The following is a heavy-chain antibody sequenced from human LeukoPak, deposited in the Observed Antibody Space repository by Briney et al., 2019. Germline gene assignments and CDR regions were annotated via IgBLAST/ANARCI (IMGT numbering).Heavy chain of an antibody. V-gene: IGHV5-51*01. CDR2: IYAGDSDT. Sequence: GESLKISCKGSGYHFASYWVGWVRQLPGKDLEWMGIIYAGDSDTTYSPSFQGQVTISVDKSVSTAYLQWSSLKASDTAMYYCAIAHYDILTGSILGFDPWGQGTLVTVSS. CDR3: AIAHYDILTGSILGFDP. J-gene: IGHJ5*02. D-gene: IGHD3-9*01. CDR1: GYHFASYW.